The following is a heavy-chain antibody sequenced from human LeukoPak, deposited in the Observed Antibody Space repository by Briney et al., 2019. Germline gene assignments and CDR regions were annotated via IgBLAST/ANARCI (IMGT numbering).Heavy chain of an antibody. D-gene: IGHD1-14*01. V-gene: IGHV3-30*01. Sequence: PGGSLRLSCAASGFTFGSHAFHWVRQAPGQGLEWVAGISDDGRDKFYAETVKGRFTVSRDNSKNSVYVQMTSLRREDTAVYYCARQGKSLPYHPQNLDGWGKGTTATVSS. CDR2: ISDDGRDK. CDR3: ARQGKSLPYHPQNLDG. CDR1: GFTFGSHA. J-gene: IGHJ6*01.